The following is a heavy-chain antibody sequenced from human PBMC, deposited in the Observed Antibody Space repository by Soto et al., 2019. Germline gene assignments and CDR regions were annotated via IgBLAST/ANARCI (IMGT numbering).Heavy chain of an antibody. CDR1: GFTVSSNY. V-gene: IGHV3-66*01. CDR2: IYSGGST. D-gene: IGHD2-2*01. Sequence: GGSLRLSCAASGFTVSSNYMSWVRQAPGKGLEWVSVIYSGGSTYYADSVKGRFTISRDNSKNTLYLQMNSLRAEDTAVYYCAREIVLVPAATESWFDPWGQGTLVTVSS. CDR3: AREIVLVPAATESWFDP. J-gene: IGHJ5*02.